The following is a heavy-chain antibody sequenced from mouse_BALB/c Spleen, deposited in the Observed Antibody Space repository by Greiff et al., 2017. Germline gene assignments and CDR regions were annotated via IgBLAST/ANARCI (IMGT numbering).Heavy chain of an antibody. D-gene: IGHD2-4*01. CDR2: ISSGGST. CDR1: GFTFSSYA. CDR3: ATPYDNDWDFDV. V-gene: IGHV5-6-5*01. J-gene: IGHJ1*01. Sequence: EVQGVESGGGLVKPGGSLKLSCAASGFTFSSYAMSWVRQTPEKRLEWVASISSGGSTYYPDSVKGRFTISRDNARNILYLQMSSLRSEDTAMYYCATPYDNDWDFDVWGEGTTVTVSS.